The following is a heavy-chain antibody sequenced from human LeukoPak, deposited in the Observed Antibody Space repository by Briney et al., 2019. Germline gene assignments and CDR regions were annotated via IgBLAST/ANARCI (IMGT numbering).Heavy chain of an antibody. CDR2: IRYDGTNK. CDR1: GFTFSSYG. J-gene: IGHJ3*01. D-gene: IGHD2-8*01. CDR3: AKTARRRVYALEAFDV. V-gene: IGHV3-30*02. Sequence: PGGSLRLSCAASGFTFSSYGIHWVRQAPGKGLEWVAFIRYDGTNKYYADSVKGRFTISRDNSKNTLYLQMNSLRAEDTAVFYCAKTARRRVYALEAFDVWGQGTMVTVSS.